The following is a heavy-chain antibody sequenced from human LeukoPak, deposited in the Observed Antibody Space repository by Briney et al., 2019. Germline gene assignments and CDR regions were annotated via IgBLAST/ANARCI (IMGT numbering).Heavy chain of an antibody. CDR3: ARGIEKTRD. CDR2: INPNSGGT. Sequence: ASVKVSCKASGYTFSDYPIHWVRQAPGQGLEWMGRINPNSGGTNYAQKFQGRVTMTRDTSISTAYMELSRLRSDDTAVYYCARGIEKTRDWGQGTLVTVSS. J-gene: IGHJ4*02. V-gene: IGHV1-2*06. CDR1: GYTFSDYP.